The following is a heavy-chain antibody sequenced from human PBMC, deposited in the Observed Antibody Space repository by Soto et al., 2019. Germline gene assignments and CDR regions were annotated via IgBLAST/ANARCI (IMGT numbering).Heavy chain of an antibody. CDR2: IIPIFGTA. V-gene: IGHV1-69*01. CDR1: GGTFSSYA. D-gene: IGHD2-15*01. CDR3: AREANVVQSDAFDI. J-gene: IGHJ3*02. Sequence: QVQLVQSGAEVKKPGSSVQVSCKASGGTFSSYAISWVRQAPGQGLEWMGGIIPIFGTANYAQKFQGRVTITADESTSTAYMELSSLRSEDTAVYYFAREANVVQSDAFDIWGQGTMVTVSS.